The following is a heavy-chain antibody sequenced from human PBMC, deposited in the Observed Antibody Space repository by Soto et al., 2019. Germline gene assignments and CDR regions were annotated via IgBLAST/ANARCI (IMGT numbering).Heavy chain of an antibody. D-gene: IGHD2-8*01. CDR1: GFTFSSYA. CDR3: ARSHGGVMVYAIPGVVNWFDP. V-gene: IGHV3-23*01. CDR2: ISGSGGST. J-gene: IGHJ5*02. Sequence: GGSLRLSCAASGFTFSSYAMSWVRQAPGKGLEWVSAISGSGGSTYYADSVKGRFTISRDNSKNTLYLQMNSLRAEDTAVYYCARSHGGVMVYAIPGVVNWFDPWGQGTLVTVSS.